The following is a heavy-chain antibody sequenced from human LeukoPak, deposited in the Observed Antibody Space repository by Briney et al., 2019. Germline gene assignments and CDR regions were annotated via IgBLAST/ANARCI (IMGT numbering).Heavy chain of an antibody. V-gene: IGHV1-46*01. J-gene: IGHJ4*02. CDR3: ARDNEPNVLRYFDWLSRYPRYFDY. D-gene: IGHD3-9*01. Sequence: GASVKVSCKASGYTFTSYYMHWVRQAPGQGLEWMGIINPSGGSTSYAQKFQGRVTMTRDTSASTVYMELSSLRFEDTAVYYCARDNEPNVLRYFDWLSRYPRYFDYWGQGTLVTVSS. CDR1: GYTFTSYY. CDR2: INPSGGST.